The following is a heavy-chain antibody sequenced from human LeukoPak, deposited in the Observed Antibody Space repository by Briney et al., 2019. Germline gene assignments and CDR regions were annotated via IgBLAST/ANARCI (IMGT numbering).Heavy chain of an antibody. J-gene: IGHJ4*02. CDR3: ARGYGSHSPLYFDY. V-gene: IGHV3-53*01. D-gene: IGHD1-26*01. Sequence: GGSLRLSCAASGFTVSSNYMSWVRQAPGKGLEWVSVIYSGGSTYYADSVKGRFTISRDNSKNTLYLQMNSLRAEDTAVYYCARGYGSHSPLYFDYWGQGTLVTVSS. CDR2: IYSGGST. CDR1: GFTVSSNY.